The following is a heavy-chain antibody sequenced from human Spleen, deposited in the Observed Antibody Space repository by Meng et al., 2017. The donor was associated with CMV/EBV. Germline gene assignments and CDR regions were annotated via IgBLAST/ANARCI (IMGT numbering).Heavy chain of an antibody. V-gene: IGHV4-39*01. D-gene: IGHD3-3*01. CDR3: VFGTYDFWSGGEDY. Sequence: SGASINNSSYYWGWIRQPPGKGLEWIGSIYYSGSIYYNSSLKSRVSISVDTSKSQFSLKLRSVTATDTAVYYCVFGTYDFWSGGEDYWGQGTLVTVSS. CDR2: IYYSGSI. CDR1: GASINNSSYY. J-gene: IGHJ4*02.